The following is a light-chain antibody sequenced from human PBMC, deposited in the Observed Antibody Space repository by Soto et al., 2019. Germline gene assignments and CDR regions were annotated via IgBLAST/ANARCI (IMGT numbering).Light chain of an antibody. J-gene: IGLJ3*02. V-gene: IGLV1-51*01. CDR1: NSNIGNNY. Sequence: QSVLTQPPSVSAAPGQTVTISCSGSNSNIGNNYVSWYQQLPGTAPKLLIYDNNSRPSGIPDRFSGSKSGASATLDITGLQTGDEADYYCGTWDSSLSAVVFGGGTQLTVL. CDR3: GTWDSSLSAVV. CDR2: DNN.